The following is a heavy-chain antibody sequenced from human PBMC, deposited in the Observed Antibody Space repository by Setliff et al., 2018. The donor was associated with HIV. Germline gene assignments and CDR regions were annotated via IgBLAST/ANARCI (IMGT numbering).Heavy chain of an antibody. CDR3: TRGLVAATPPWLQSAFDI. CDR2: IRSKRYGGTT. D-gene: IGHD2-15*01. V-gene: IGHV3-49*04. CDR1: GFIFGDYA. Sequence: PGGSLRLSCTASGFIFGDYAMSWVRQAPGKGLEWVGFIRSKRYGGTTEYAASVKGRFTITRDDSKIIAYLQMNSLKPEDTAVYSCTRGLVAATPPWLQSAFDIWGQGTMVTVSS. J-gene: IGHJ3*02.